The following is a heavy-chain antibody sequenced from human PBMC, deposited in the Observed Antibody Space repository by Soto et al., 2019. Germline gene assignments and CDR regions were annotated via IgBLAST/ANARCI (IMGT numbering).Heavy chain of an antibody. Sequence: EVQLVESGGGLVQPGGPLRLSCAASGFTFSSYEMNWVRQAPGKGLEWVSYISSSGSTIYYADSVKGRFTISRDNAKNSLYLQMNSLRAEDTAVYYCARDYYDSSGYYYYYYGMDVWGQGTTVTVSS. CDR2: ISSSGSTI. CDR1: GFTFSSYE. J-gene: IGHJ6*02. D-gene: IGHD3-22*01. V-gene: IGHV3-48*03. CDR3: ARDYYDSSGYYYYYYGMDV.